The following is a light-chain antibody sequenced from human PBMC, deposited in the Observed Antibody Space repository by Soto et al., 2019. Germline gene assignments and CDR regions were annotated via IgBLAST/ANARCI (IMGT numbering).Light chain of an antibody. J-gene: IGLJ3*02. Sequence: QSVLTQPPSVSAAPGQKVTISCSGSSSSIGSNYVSWYQQFPGTAPKLLIYDNNKRPSGIPDRFSGSKSGTSATLGITGLQTGDDADYYCGTWDSSLSARVFGGGTKLTVL. CDR1: SSSIGSNY. CDR2: DNN. V-gene: IGLV1-51*01. CDR3: GTWDSSLSARV.